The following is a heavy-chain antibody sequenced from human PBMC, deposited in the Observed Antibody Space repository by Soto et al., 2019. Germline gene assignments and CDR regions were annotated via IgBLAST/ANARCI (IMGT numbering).Heavy chain of an antibody. D-gene: IGHD2-21*01. J-gene: IGHJ3*02. CDR1: GFTFSSYW. Sequence: EVQLVESGGGLVQPGGSLRLSCAASGFTFSSYWMSWVRQAPGKGLEWVANIKQDGSEKYYVDSVKGRFTISSNNAKTSLYLQMNSLRAEDTAVYYCARGTYLEAFDIWGQGTMVTVSS. CDR2: IKQDGSEK. V-gene: IGHV3-7*01. CDR3: ARGTYLEAFDI.